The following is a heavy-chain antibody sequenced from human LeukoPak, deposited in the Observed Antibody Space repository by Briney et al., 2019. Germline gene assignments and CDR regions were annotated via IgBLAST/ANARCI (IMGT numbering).Heavy chain of an antibody. V-gene: IGHV4-38-2*01. D-gene: IGHD6-13*01. CDR1: GYSISSGYY. J-gene: IGHJ5*02. CDR2: IYHSGST. CDR3: ARQLVPARSNWFDP. Sequence: SETLSLTCAVSGYSISSGYYWGWIRQPPGKGLEWIGRIYHSGSTYYAPTLKSRVPISVDMAKNQFSLKLSSVTAADTAVYYCARQLVPARSNWFDPWGQGTLVTVSS.